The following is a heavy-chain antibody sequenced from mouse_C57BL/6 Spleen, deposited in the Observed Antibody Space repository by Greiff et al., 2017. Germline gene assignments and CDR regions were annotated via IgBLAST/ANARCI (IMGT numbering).Heavy chain of an antibody. CDR3: ARGPGLGDYYAMDY. V-gene: IGHV5-12*01. D-gene: IGHD3-3*01. CDR2: ISNGGGST. Sequence: EVKLMESGGGLVQPGGSLKLSCAASGFTFSDYYMYWVRQTPEKRLEWVAYISNGGGSTYYPDTVKGRFTISRDNAKNTLYLQMSRLKSEDTAMYYCARGPGLGDYYAMDYWGQGTSVTVSS. CDR1: GFTFSDYY. J-gene: IGHJ4*01.